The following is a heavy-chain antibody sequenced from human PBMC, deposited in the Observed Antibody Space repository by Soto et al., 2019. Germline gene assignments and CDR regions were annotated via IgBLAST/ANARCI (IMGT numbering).Heavy chain of an antibody. V-gene: IGHV1-69*01. CDR2: IIPIFGTA. CDR1: GGSISSYP. D-gene: IGHD2-8*01. Sequence: SLVNVSCKGSGGSISSYPISWRRQAPGQGLEWMGGIIPIFGTANYAQKFQGRVTITADESTSTAYMELSSLRSEDTAVYYCARGRDGYNGGYWGQGTLVTVSS. J-gene: IGHJ4*02. CDR3: ARGRDGYNGGY.